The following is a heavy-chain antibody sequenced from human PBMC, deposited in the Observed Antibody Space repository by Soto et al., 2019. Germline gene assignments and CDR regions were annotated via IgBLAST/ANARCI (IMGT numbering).Heavy chain of an antibody. D-gene: IGHD3-3*01. CDR3: ARLQSPRGYDFWSGPHVAFDI. CDR1: GSSMTTYY. Sequence: ASETLSLTCSVSGSSMTTYYWHWIRQAPGKGLEWIGFIYNSGSGSTNSNPSLKSRVTISIDTSKNQFSLKLSSVTAADTAVYYCARLQSPRGYDFWSGPHVAFDIWGQGTMVTVSS. J-gene: IGHJ3*02. V-gene: IGHV4-59*01. CDR2: IYNSGSGST.